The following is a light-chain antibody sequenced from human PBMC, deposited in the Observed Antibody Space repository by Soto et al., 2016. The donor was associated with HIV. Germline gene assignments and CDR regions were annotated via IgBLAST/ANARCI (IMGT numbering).Light chain of an antibody. V-gene: IGKV1-NL1*01. J-gene: IGKJ2*01. Sequence: IIPCRASQDIDKAVAWYQQKPGQAPKLLLYLASTLQSGVPSRFSGGGSGTDYTLTISSLHPEDFAIYYCQQYYSVPYTFGQGTRLDLK. CDR3: QQYYSVPYT. CDR2: LAS. CDR1: QDIDKA.